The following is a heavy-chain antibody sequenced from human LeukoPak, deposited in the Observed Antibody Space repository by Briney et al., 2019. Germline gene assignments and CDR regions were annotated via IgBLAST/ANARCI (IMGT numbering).Heavy chain of an antibody. D-gene: IGHD7-27*01. CDR3: VQDRDWGFGY. CDR2: IRNDGRGK. J-gene: IGHJ4*02. Sequence: GSLRLSCAASGFTYRNYGMHCVRRAPGKGLEWVTFIRNDGRGKYYADSVRGRFTISRDDSKNTLYLQMNSLRAEDTAVYHCVQDRDWGFGYWGRGTLVTVSS. V-gene: IGHV3-30*02. CDR1: GFTYRNYG.